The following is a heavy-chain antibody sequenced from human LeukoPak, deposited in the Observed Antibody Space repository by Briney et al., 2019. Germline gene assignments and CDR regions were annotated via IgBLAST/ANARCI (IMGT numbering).Heavy chain of an antibody. D-gene: IGHD3-3*01. J-gene: IGHJ3*02. V-gene: IGHV4-4*07. CDR1: GGSITRES. CDR3: ARASLEWFNDAFDI. CDR2: VYTRVST. Sequence: SETLSLTCTVSGGSITRESGSWIRHPAGKGREWIGRVYTRVSTNYNPSPKSRVTMSLDTSKKQLYLKLSSVTAADTAVYYCARASLEWFNDAFDICGEGTMVTVSS.